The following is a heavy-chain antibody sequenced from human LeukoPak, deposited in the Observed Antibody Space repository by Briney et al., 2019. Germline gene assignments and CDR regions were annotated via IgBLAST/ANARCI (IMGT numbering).Heavy chain of an antibody. D-gene: IGHD3-10*01. CDR2: INSDGSST. J-gene: IGHJ4*02. CDR1: GFTFSSYW. V-gene: IGHV3-74*01. Sequence: GGSLRLSCAASGFTFSSYWMHWVRHAPGKGLVWVSRINSDGSSTSYADSVKGRFTISRDNAKNTLYLQMNSLRAEDTAVYYCARAMVRHGIDYWGQGTLVTVSS. CDR3: ARAMVRHGIDY.